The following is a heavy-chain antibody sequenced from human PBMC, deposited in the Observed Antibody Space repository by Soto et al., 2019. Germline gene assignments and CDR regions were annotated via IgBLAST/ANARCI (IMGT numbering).Heavy chain of an antibody. CDR2: VSGSGGST. CDR3: AKAILPLWTPFDY. V-gene: IGHV3-23*01. Sequence: GGSLRLSCAASGFTFSSYAMSWVRQAPGKGLEWVSAVSGSGGSTYYADSVKGRFTISRDNSKNTLYLQMNSLRAEDTAVYYCAKAILPLWTPFDYWGQGTLVTVSS. CDR1: GFTFSSYA. J-gene: IGHJ4*02. D-gene: IGHD3-9*01.